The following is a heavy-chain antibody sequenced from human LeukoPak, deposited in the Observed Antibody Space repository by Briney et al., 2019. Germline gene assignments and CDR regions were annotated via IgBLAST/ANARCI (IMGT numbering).Heavy chain of an antibody. CDR2: FDPEDGET. Sequence: ASVKVSCKVSGYTLTELSMHWVRQAPGKGLEWMGGFDPEDGETIYAQKIQGRVTMTEDTSTDTAYMELSSLRSEDTAVYYCATAKNYYDSSGYWRDYWGQGTLVTVSS. CDR3: ATAKNYYDSSGYWRDY. V-gene: IGHV1-24*01. D-gene: IGHD3-22*01. CDR1: GYTLTELS. J-gene: IGHJ4*02.